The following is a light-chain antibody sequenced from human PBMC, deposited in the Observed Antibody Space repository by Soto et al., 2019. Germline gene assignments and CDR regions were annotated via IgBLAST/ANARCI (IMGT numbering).Light chain of an antibody. CDR1: ESVSSSY. J-gene: IGKJ2*01. CDR2: GAS. Sequence: EIVLTQSPGTLSLSPGERATLSCTASESVSSSYLAWYQQNPAQDPRLLIYGASSRATGISDRFIGSGAGKDFSLTISRLELEEYAVYYCQQYGSSPPYTFGQGTRLEIK. V-gene: IGKV3-20*01. CDR3: QQYGSSPPYT.